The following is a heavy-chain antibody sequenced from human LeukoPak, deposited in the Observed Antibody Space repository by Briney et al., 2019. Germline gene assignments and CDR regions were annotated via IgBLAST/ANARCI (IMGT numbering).Heavy chain of an antibody. D-gene: IGHD3-22*01. CDR1: GGSMSPYH. J-gene: IGHJ4*02. Sequence: PSETLSLTCTVSGGSMSPYHWGWIRQPPGKGLEWTGYIYYSGSTNYNPSLNSRVTISVDTSKNQFSLKLSSVTAADTAVYYCARTRVYYYDSSGYYIPGGYYFDYWGQGTLVTVSS. V-gene: IGHV4-59*12. CDR2: IYYSGST. CDR3: ARTRVYYYDSSGYYIPGGYYFDY.